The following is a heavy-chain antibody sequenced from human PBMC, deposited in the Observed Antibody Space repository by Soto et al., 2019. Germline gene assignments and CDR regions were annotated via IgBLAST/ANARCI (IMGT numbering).Heavy chain of an antibody. D-gene: IGHD3-22*01. CDR1: GFIFNKFG. V-gene: IGHV3-30*18. CDR2: MSFDGSNK. Sequence: GGSLRLSCAASGFIFNKFGMHWVRQAPGKWLEWVAFMSFDGSNKYYADSVKGRFTISRDNSKNTAYLQMNSMRTEDTAVYYCAKAVHSSGYNSYFDYWGQGTLVNVSS. CDR3: AKAVHSSGYNSYFDY. J-gene: IGHJ4*02.